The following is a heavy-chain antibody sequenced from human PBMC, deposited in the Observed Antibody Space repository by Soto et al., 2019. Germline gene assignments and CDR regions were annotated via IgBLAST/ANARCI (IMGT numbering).Heavy chain of an antibody. J-gene: IGHJ4*02. CDR1: GGSISSSSYY. V-gene: IGHV4-39*01. Sequence: QLQLQESGPGLVKPSETLSLTCTVSGGSISSSSYYWGWIRQPPGKGLEWIGSIYYSGSTYCNPSLKSRVTITVDTSKNQFSLKLSSVTAADTAVYYCARLGFEYSSSWGRDYFDYWGQGTLVTVSS. CDR2: IYYSGST. CDR3: ARLGFEYSSSWGRDYFDY. D-gene: IGHD6-6*01.